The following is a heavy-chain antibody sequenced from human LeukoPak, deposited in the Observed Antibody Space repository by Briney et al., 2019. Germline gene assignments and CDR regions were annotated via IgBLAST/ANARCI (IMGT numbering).Heavy chain of an antibody. Sequence: EPSETLSLTCTVSGGSISSYYWSWIRQPPGKGLEWIGYIYYSGSTNYNPSLKSRVTISVDTSKNQFSLKLSSVTAADTAVYYCAASIAVAGTPFDYWGQRTLVTVSS. J-gene: IGHJ4*02. CDR1: GGSISSYY. V-gene: IGHV4-59*01. D-gene: IGHD6-19*01. CDR2: IYYSGST. CDR3: AASIAVAGTPFDY.